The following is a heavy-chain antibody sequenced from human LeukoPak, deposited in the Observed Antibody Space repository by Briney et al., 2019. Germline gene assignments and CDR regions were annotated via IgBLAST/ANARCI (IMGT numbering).Heavy chain of an antibody. D-gene: IGHD3-3*01. CDR2: IYHSGSI. CDR3: ARRGYDFWSGNFDY. V-gene: IGHV4-34*01. J-gene: IGHJ4*02. Sequence: SETLSLTCAVYGGSFSGYYWSWIRQPPGKGLEWIGEIYHSGSINYNPSLKSRVTISVDTSKNQFSLKLSSVTAADTAVYYCARRGYDFWSGNFDYWGQGTLVTVSS. CDR1: GGSFSGYY.